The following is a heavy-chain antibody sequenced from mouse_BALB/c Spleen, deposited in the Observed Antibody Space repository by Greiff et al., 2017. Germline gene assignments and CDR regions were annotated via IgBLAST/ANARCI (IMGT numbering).Heavy chain of an antibody. J-gene: IGHJ4*01. CDR3: ARDYYGSRAMDY. D-gene: IGHD1-1*01. V-gene: IGHV1S29*02. Sequence: EVQLVESGPELVKPGASVKISCKASGYTFTDYNMHWVKQSHGKSLEWIGYIYPYNGGTGYNQKFKSKATLTVDNSSSTAYMELRSLTSEDSAVYYCARDYYGSRAMDYWGQGTSVTVSS. CDR1: GYTFTDYN. CDR2: IYPYNGGT.